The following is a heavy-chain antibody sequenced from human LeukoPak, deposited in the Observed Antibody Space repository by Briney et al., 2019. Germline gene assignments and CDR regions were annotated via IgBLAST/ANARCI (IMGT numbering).Heavy chain of an antibody. Sequence: KPSETLSLTCTVSGGSISSYYWSWIRQPPGKGLEWIGYIYYSGSTNYNPSLKSRVTISVDTSKNQFSLKLNSVTAADTAVYYCASLLVGATLGASSGDYWGQGTLVTVSS. J-gene: IGHJ4*02. D-gene: IGHD1-26*01. CDR1: GGSISSYY. CDR3: ASLLVGATLGASSGDY. V-gene: IGHV4-59*12. CDR2: IYYSGST.